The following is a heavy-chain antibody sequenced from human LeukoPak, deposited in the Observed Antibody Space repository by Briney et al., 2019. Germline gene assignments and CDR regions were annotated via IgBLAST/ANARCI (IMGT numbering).Heavy chain of an antibody. CDR3: ARDQVAAAALDAFDI. J-gene: IGHJ3*02. CDR1: GFTFSSYS. V-gene: IGHV3-21*01. Sequence: GGSLRLSCAASGFTFSSYSMNWVRQAPGKGLEWVSSISSSSSYIYYADSVKGRFTISRDNAKNSLYLQMNSLRAEDTAVYYRARDQVAAAALDAFDIWGQGTMVTVSS. CDR2: ISSSSSYI. D-gene: IGHD6-13*01.